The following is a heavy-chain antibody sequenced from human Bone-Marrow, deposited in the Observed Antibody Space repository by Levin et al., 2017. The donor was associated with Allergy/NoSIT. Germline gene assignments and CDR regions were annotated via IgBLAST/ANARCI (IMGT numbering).Heavy chain of an antibody. V-gene: IGHV3-49*03. D-gene: IGHD5-18*01. CDR1: GFTFDDFH. Sequence: GGSLRLSCIASGFTFDDFHMTWFRQTPGKRLEWVGFIRSKTYGGTTEYAASVKGRFTISRDDSKSIAYLQMNSLKTEDTAVYYCARGGYTYSSWGQGTLVTVSS. J-gene: IGHJ4*02. CDR3: ARGGYTYSS. CDR2: IRSKTYGGTT.